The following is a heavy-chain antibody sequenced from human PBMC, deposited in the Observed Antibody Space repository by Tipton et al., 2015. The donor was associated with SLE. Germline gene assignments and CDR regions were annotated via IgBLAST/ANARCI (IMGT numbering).Heavy chain of an antibody. Sequence: TLSLTCAVYGGSFSRFYWNWIRQHPGKGLEWIGYIYYSGRPYYNPSLKSRVTISVDTSKNQFSLKLSSVTAADTAVYYCARGPPSTHFDYWGQGTLVTVSS. V-gene: IGHV4-31*11. J-gene: IGHJ4*02. CDR2: IYYSGRP. CDR1: GGSFSRFY. CDR3: ARGPPSTHFDY. D-gene: IGHD2/OR15-2a*01.